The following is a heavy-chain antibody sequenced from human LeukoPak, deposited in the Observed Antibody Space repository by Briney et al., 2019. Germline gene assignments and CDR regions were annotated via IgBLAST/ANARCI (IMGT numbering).Heavy chain of an antibody. CDR3: ARDMSNAYFDY. CDR2: IYYSGST. D-gene: IGHD3-10*02. J-gene: IGHJ4*02. Sequence: SETLSLTCAVSGGSISSGGYSWSWIRQPPGKGLEWIGYIYYSGSTNYNPSLKSRVTISVDTSKNQFSLKLSSVTAADTAVYYCARDMSNAYFDYWGQGTLVTVS. CDR1: GGSISSGGYS. V-gene: IGHV4-61*08.